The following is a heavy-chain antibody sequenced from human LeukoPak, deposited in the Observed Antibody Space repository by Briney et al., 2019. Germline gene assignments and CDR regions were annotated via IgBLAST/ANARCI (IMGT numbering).Heavy chain of an antibody. D-gene: IGHD6-13*01. CDR2: INPNSGGT. V-gene: IGHV1-2*02. CDR3: ARVISSWYAFYYYYYMDV. CDR1: GYTFTGYY. J-gene: IGHJ6*03. Sequence: ASVKVSCKAYGYTFTGYYMHWVRQAPGQGLEWMGWINPNSGGTNYAQKFQGRVTMTRDTSISTAYMELSRLRSDDTAVYYCARVISSWYAFYYYYYMDVWGKGTTVTVSS.